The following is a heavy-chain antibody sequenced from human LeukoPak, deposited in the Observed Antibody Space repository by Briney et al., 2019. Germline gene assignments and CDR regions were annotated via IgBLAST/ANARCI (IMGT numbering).Heavy chain of an antibody. CDR1: GFTFNNAW. J-gene: IGHJ6*02. D-gene: IGHD2-2*01. Sequence: GGSLRLSCAASGFTFNNAWMSWVRQAPGKGLEWVGRINSKTDGGTTDYAAPVKGRFTISRDDSKNTLYLQMNSLTTEDTAVYYCTTPEGAAALRGSYGMDVWGQGTTVTVSS. CDR3: TTPEGAAALRGSYGMDV. CDR2: INSKTDGGTT. V-gene: IGHV3-15*01.